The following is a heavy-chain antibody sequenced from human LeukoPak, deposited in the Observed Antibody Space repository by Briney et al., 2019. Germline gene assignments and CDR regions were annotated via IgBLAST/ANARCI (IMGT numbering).Heavy chain of an antibody. CDR3: ARSSSRYCSGGSCYSGVLGYFDY. V-gene: IGHV3-23*01. CDR1: GFTFRNYG. D-gene: IGHD2-15*01. J-gene: IGHJ4*02. Sequence: GGTLRLSCAASGFTFRNYGMSWVRQAPGKGLEWVSAISGSGGSIYYADSVKGRFTISRDNAKNSLYLQMNSLRAEDTAVYYCARSSSRYCSGGSCYSGVLGYFDYWGQGTLVTVYS. CDR2: ISGSGGSI.